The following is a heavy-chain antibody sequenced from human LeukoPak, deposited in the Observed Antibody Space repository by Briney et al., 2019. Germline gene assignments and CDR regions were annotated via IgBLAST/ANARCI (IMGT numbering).Heavy chain of an antibody. Sequence: SGPTLVKPTQTPRLTCSCSGFSLSPSAVGMGWIRQPPGEALEWLAVISWANDRRYSPFLKTRLTITEDTSKNLVVLTLCDMDPVDTATYYCALRRYRSGSWDFGDFDYWGQGVLVTVSS. V-gene: IGHV2-5*02. CDR1: GFSLSPSAVG. CDR2: ISWANDR. CDR3: ALRRYRSGSWDFGDFDY. D-gene: IGHD2-15*01. J-gene: IGHJ4*02.